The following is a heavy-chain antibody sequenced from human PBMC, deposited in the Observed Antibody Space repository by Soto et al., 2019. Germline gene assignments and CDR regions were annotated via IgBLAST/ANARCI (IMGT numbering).Heavy chain of an antibody. V-gene: IGHV3-43*01. CDR2: ISWDGGST. Sequence: PGGSLRLSCAASGFTFDDYTMHWVRQAPGKGLEWVSLISWDGGSTYYADSVKGRFTISRDNSKNSLYLQMNSLRAEDTALYYCAKDINGVVWGYYGSGTQGMDVWGQGTTVTVSS. D-gene: IGHD3-10*01. CDR1: GFTFDDYT. J-gene: IGHJ6*02. CDR3: AKDINGVVWGYYGSGTQGMDV.